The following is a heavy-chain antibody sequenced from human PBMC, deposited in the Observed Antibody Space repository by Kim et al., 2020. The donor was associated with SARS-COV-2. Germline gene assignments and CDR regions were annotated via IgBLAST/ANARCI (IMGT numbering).Heavy chain of an antibody. CDR1: GGTFSSYA. D-gene: IGHD1-26*01. CDR3: ARVVGAMGDYFDY. Sequence: SVKVSCKASGGTFSSYAISWVRQAPGQGLEWMGGIIPIFGTANYAQKFQGRVTITADESTSTAYMELSSLRSEDTAVYYCARVVGAMGDYFDYWGQGTLVTVSS. V-gene: IGHV1-69*13. CDR2: IIPIFGTA. J-gene: IGHJ4*02.